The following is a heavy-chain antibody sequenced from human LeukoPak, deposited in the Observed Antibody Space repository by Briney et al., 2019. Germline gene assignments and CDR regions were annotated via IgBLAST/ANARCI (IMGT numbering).Heavy chain of an antibody. D-gene: IGHD3-10*01. V-gene: IGHV1-8*01. CDR3: AKATIGFRGVIIKGRYYYYMDV. CDR1: GYTFTSFD. Sequence: ASVKLSCKASGYTFTSFDMNWVRQATGQGLEWMGGMNPNSGNTGYAHKFQGRATMTRNTSISTTYMQLSSLRSEDTAVYYCAKATIGFRGVIIKGRYYYYMDVWGKGTTVTISS. J-gene: IGHJ6*03. CDR2: MNPNSGNT.